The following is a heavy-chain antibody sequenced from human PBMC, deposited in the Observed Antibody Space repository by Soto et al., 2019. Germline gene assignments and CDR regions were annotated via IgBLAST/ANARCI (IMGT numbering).Heavy chain of an antibody. CDR2: IYVTGAV. CDR1: VAALNSGNYY. J-gene: IGHJ5*02. CDR3: ARLRIATNNYKWFDP. Sequence: TLSLTCSVSVAALNSGNYYWIWIRHVPGKGLEWIGHIYVTGAVDYNPSLRDRITISQDTSERQFSLNLRLVTAADTAVYYCARLRIATNNYKWFDPWGQGTLVTVSS. D-gene: IGHD2-21*01. V-gene: IGHV4-31*03.